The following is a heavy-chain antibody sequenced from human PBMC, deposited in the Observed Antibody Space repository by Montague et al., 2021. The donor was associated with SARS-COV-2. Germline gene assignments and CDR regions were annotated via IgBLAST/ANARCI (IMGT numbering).Heavy chain of an antibody. CDR2: IYTSGST. V-gene: IGHV4-61*02. CDR3: ASEQIVVVPAAPYYSYGMDV. D-gene: IGHD2-2*01. Sequence: TLSLTCTVSGGSISSGSYYWSWIRQPAGKGLEWIGRIYTSGSTNYNPSLKSRVTISVDTSKNQFSLKLSSVTAADTAVYYCASEQIVVVPAAPYYSYGMDVWGQGTTVTVSS. CDR1: GGSISSGSYY. J-gene: IGHJ6*02.